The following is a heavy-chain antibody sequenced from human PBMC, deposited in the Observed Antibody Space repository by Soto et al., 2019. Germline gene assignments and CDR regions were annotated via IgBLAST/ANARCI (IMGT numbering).Heavy chain of an antibody. CDR3: ARDPPKYSSSWYLSTGSDY. V-gene: IGHV3-7*01. CDR1: GFTFSSYS. D-gene: IGHD6-13*01. J-gene: IGHJ4*02. Sequence: GGSLRLSCAASGFTFSSYSMSWVRQAPGKGLEWVANIKQDGSEKYYVDSVKGRFTISRDNAKNSLYLQMNSLRAEDTAVYYCARDPPKYSSSWYLSTGSDYWGQGTLVTVSS. CDR2: IKQDGSEK.